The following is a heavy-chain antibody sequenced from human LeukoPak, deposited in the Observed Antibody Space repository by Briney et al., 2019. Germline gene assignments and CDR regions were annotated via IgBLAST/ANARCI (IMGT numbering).Heavy chain of an antibody. D-gene: IGHD4-17*01. V-gene: IGHV3-48*03. CDR2: ISKSGSTI. J-gene: IGHJ4*02. Sequence: GGSLRLSCAASGLTFSNFEMNWVRQAPGKGLEWISYISKSGSTIYYADSVKGRFTISRDNAKSSLHLQMNRLRVDDTAVYYCAGSYGDYHDRFDYWGQGTLVTVSS. CDR1: GLTFSNFE. CDR3: AGSYGDYHDRFDY.